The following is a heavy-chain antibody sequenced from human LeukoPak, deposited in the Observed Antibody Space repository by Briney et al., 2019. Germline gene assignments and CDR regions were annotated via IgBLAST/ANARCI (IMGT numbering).Heavy chain of an antibody. V-gene: IGHV1-69*06. D-gene: IGHD3-3*01. CDR1: GGTFSSYA. CDR2: IIPIFGTA. J-gene: IGHJ4*02. Sequence: ASVKVSCKASGGTFSSYAISWVRQAPGQGLEWMGGIIPIFGTANYAQKFQGRGTITADKSTSTTYMEMSSLRYEDTAVYYCARDRYYDFWSGSHYFDYWGQGTLVTVSS. CDR3: ARDRYYDFWSGSHYFDY.